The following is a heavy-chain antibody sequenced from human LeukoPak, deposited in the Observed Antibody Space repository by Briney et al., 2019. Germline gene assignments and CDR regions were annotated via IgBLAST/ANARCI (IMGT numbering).Heavy chain of an antibody. J-gene: IGHJ4*02. CDR3: AKKGYYDGSGYYMYYFDH. V-gene: IGHV3-48*01. CDR1: GFTFSTYS. D-gene: IGHD3-22*01. Sequence: GGSLRLSCAASGFTFSTYSMNWVRQAPGKGLEWVSYISSSSSTIYYADSVKGRFTISRDNAKNTLYLQMNSLRAEDTAVYYCAKKGYYDGSGYYMYYFDHWGQGTLVTVSS. CDR2: ISSSSSTI.